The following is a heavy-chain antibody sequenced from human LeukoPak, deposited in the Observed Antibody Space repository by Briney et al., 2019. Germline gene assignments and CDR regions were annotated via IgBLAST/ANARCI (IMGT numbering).Heavy chain of an antibody. CDR1: GYTFTSYG. CDR2: ISAYYGNT. Sequence: ASVKVSCKASGYTFTSYGISWVRQAPGQGLEWMGWISAYYGNTNYAQKLQGRVTMTTDTSTSTAYMELRSLRSDDTAVYYCARDLLWFGELPGAFDIWGQGTMVTVSS. CDR3: ARDLLWFGELPGAFDI. J-gene: IGHJ3*02. D-gene: IGHD3-10*01. V-gene: IGHV1-18*01.